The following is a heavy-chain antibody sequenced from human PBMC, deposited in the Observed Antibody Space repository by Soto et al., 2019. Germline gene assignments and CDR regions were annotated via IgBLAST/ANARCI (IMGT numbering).Heavy chain of an antibody. J-gene: IGHJ4*02. Sequence: EVQLVESGGGLVQPGGSLRLSCAASGFTFSSYSMNWVRQAPGKGLEWVSYISSSSSTISYADSVKGRFTISRDNAKNSLYLQRNGLRAEDTAVYYCARPIDDFWSGYYFIPSAGFAYWGQGTLVTVSS. CDR2: ISSSSSTI. D-gene: IGHD3-3*01. CDR1: GFTFSSYS. CDR3: ARPIDDFWSGYYFIPSAGFAY. V-gene: IGHV3-48*01.